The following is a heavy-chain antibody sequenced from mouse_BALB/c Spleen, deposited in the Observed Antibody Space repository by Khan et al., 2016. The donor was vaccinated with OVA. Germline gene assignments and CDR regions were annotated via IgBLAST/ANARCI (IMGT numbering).Heavy chain of an antibody. Sequence: EVQLQESGPGLVKPSQSLSLTCTVTGYSITSDYAWNWIRQFPGNKLEWVGYISYSGRTSYNPSLKSRISITRDTSKNQFFLQLSSVTTEDTATYDCARSVTITTVVATDFDYWGQGTTLTVSS. V-gene: IGHV3-2*02. J-gene: IGHJ2*01. CDR1: GYSITSDYA. CDR3: ARSVTITTVVATDFDY. D-gene: IGHD1-1*01. CDR2: ISYSGRT.